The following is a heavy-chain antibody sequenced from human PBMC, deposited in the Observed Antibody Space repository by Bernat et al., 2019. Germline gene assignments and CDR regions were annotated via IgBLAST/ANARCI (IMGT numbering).Heavy chain of an antibody. CDR2: IKSKTDGGTA. D-gene: IGHD2-2*01. J-gene: IGHJ6*02. CDR1: GFTFSNAW. V-gene: IGHV3-15*07. Sequence: EVQLVGSGGGLVKPGGSLRLSCTASGFTFSNAWMNWVRQAPGKGLVWVGLIKSKTDGGTAEYAAPVKGRFTISRDDSKNTLYLQMNSLETEDTAVYYCTTTCSSTSCYFFQLGVWGQGTTVTVSS. CDR3: TTTCSSTSCYFFQLGV.